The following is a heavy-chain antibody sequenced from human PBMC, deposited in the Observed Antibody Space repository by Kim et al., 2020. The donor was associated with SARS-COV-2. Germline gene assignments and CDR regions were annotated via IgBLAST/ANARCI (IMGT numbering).Heavy chain of an antibody. Sequence: YYSPPPKSRLTLSVETSKNQFSLRLSSVTAADTAVFYCARHLPGSSWFDYWGQGTLVTVSS. D-gene: IGHD6-13*01. V-gene: IGHV4-39*01. CDR3: ARHLPGSSWFDY. J-gene: IGHJ4*02.